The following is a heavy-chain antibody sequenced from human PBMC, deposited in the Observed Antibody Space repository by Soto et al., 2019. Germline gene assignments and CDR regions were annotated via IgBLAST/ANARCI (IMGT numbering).Heavy chain of an antibody. D-gene: IGHD3-10*01. Sequence: QVQLRESGPGLVKPAQTLSLTCTVSGDSISSGGYFWSWIRQHPGAGLEWIGYTHTSGNTYYNSSLKSRVFISSDKSKNQFPLRLTTLTAADTAVYYCAIVRALTLFEFWGQGSLVTVSP. CDR3: AIVRALTLFEF. CDR2: THTSGNT. V-gene: IGHV4-31*03. CDR1: GDSISSGGYF. J-gene: IGHJ4*02.